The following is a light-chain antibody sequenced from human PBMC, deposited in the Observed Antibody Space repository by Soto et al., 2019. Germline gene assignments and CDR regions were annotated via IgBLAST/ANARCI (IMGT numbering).Light chain of an antibody. CDR3: QKYDDAPFT. J-gene: IGKJ3*01. Sequence: DIQMTQSPSSLSASLGDRVTITCRASQSISSYLNWYQQKPGKAPKLLVYAASTLQSGVPSRFSGSGSGTDFTLTISSLQPEDVATYYCQKYDDAPFTFGPGTKVDIK. CDR1: QSISSY. CDR2: AAS. V-gene: IGKV1-27*01.